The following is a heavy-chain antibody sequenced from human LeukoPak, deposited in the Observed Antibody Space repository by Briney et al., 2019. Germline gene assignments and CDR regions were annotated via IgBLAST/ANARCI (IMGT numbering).Heavy chain of an antibody. CDR2: IYYSGST. J-gene: IGHJ4*02. V-gene: IGHV4-59*01. CDR1: GGSISSYY. D-gene: IGHD6-19*01. Sequence: PSETLSLTCTVSGGSISSYYWSWIRQPPGKGLEWIGYIYYSGSTNYNPSLKSRVTISVDTSKNQFSLKLSSVTAADTAVYYCAREPEAQWASYSSGWYDYWGQGTLVTVSS. CDR3: AREPEAQWASYSSGWYDY.